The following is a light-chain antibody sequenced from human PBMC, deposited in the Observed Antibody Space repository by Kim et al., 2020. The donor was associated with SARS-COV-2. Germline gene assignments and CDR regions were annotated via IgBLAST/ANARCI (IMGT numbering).Light chain of an antibody. CDR3: MIWHSSAWV. Sequence: LTCTLRSGINVGTYRIYWYQQKPGSPPQYLLRYKSDSDKQQGSGVPSRFSGSKDASANAGILLISGLQSEDEADYYCMIWHSSAWVFGGGTKLTVL. CDR1: SGINVGTYR. V-gene: IGLV5-45*01. J-gene: IGLJ3*02. CDR2: YKSDSDK.